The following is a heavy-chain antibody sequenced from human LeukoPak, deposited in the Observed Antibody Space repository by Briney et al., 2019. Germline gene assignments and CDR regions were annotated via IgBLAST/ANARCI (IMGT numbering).Heavy chain of an antibody. V-gene: IGHV3-48*01. CDR3: AKYLYEGSGLISYFGF. CDR1: GFTFSSYT. J-gene: IGHJ4*02. Sequence: GGSLRLSCAASGFTFSSYTMSWVRQAPGKGLEWVSYISSSSSTTYCADSVKGRFTISRDNAKNSLYLQMNSLRAEDTAVYYCAKYLYEGSGLISYFGFWGRGTLVTVS. CDR2: ISSSSSTT. D-gene: IGHD3-22*01.